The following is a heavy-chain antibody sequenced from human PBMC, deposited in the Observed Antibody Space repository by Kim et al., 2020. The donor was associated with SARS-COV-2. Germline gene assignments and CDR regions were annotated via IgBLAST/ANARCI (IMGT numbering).Heavy chain of an antibody. CDR2: ISYDGSNK. D-gene: IGHD3-10*01. V-gene: IGHV3-30*18. J-gene: IGHJ4*02. CDR3: AKDRFNYYYGSGSYYNSICDY. CDR1: GFTFSSYG. Sequence: GGSLRLSCAASGFTFSSYGMHWVRQAPGKGLEWVAVISYDGSNKYYADSVKGRFTISRDKSKNTLYLQMNSLRAEDTAVYYCAKDRFNYYYGSGSYYNSICDYWGQGTLVTVSS.